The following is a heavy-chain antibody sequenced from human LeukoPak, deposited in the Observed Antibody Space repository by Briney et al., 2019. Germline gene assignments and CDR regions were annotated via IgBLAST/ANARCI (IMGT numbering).Heavy chain of an antibody. D-gene: IGHD6-13*01. Sequence: PGGSLRLSCAASGFTFISYGMHWVRQAPGKGLEWVAVIWYDGSNKYYADSVKGRFTISRDNSKNTLYLQMNSLRAEDTAVYYCARDLIAAAVTCEHWGQGTLVTVSS. CDR1: GFTFISYG. J-gene: IGHJ1*01. CDR2: IWYDGSNK. CDR3: ARDLIAAAVTCEH. V-gene: IGHV3-33*01.